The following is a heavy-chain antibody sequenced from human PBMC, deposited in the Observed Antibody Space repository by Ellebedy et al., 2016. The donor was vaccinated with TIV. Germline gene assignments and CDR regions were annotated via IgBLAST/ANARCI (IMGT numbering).Heavy chain of an antibody. D-gene: IGHD1-1*01. J-gene: IGHJ4*02. Sequence: SETLSLTCSVSGGSITGYYWNWIRQSPGKGLEWIGYIYYSGSTNYNPSLTSRVTISVDTSKNQFSLKLSSVTAADTAVYYCEGRAYNWNDGSLFDYWGQGTLVTVSS. CDR1: GGSITGYY. CDR3: EGRAYNWNDGSLFDY. CDR2: IYYSGST. V-gene: IGHV4-59*01.